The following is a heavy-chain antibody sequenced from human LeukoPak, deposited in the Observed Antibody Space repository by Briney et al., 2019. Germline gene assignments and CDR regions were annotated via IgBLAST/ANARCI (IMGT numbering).Heavy chain of an antibody. J-gene: IGHJ4*02. CDR3: AREYSSSCYFDY. CDR2: INTTRGGT. CDR1: GYTFTGYY. Sequence: ASVTVSCKASGYTFTGYYMHWVRQAPGQGLEWMGWINTTRGGTNYAQKCQGRVTKTKDTCISTAYMELSSLRSEDTAVDYCAREYSSSCYFDYWGQGTLVTVFS. D-gene: IGHD6-6*01. V-gene: IGHV1-2*02.